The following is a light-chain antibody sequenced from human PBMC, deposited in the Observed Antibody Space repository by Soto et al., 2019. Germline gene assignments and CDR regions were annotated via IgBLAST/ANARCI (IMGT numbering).Light chain of an antibody. J-gene: IGKJ5*01. Sequence: ILFTQAPCSLSESVGDRVTITCRASQGISSYLAWYQQKPGKAPKLLIYAASTLQSGVPSRFSGSGSGTDFTLTISSLQPEDFATYYCQQLNSYPPFGQGTRLAIK. CDR3: QQLNSYPP. CDR2: AAS. V-gene: IGKV1-9*01. CDR1: QGISSY.